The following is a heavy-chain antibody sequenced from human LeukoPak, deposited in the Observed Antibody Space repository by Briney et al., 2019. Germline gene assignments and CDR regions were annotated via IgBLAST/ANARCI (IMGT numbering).Heavy chain of an antibody. Sequence: SETLSLTCTVSGYSISSGYYWGWIRQPPGKGLEWIGSIYHSGSTYYNPSLKSRVTISVDTSKNQFSLKLSSVTAADTAVYYCARYCSSTSCKNSLDYWGQGTLVTVSS. V-gene: IGHV4-38-2*02. CDR1: GYSISSGYY. J-gene: IGHJ4*02. CDR2: IYHSGST. CDR3: ARYCSSTSCKNSLDY. D-gene: IGHD2-2*01.